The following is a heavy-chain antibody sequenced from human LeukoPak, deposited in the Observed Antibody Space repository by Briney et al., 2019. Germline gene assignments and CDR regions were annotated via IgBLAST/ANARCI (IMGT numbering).Heavy chain of an antibody. Sequence: SQTLSLTCTVSGGSISSGGYYWNWIRQHPRKGLEWIGYISYSGSTHYNPSLKSRLTISVDTSKNQFSLKLSSVTAADTAVYYCARGSLDFDYWGQGTLVTVSS. CDR1: GGSISSGGYY. CDR2: ISYSGST. J-gene: IGHJ4*02. V-gene: IGHV4-31*03. CDR3: ARGSLDFDY.